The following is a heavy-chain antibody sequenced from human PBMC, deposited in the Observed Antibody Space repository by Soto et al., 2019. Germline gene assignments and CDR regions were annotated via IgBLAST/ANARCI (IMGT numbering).Heavy chain of an antibody. V-gene: IGHV4-39*01. D-gene: IGHD2-2*01. CDR2: IFYTGST. CDR1: GGSISGSSYY. CDR3: ATISYSSSFF. Sequence: SETLSLTCTVSGGSISGSSYYWGWIRQPPGKELEWIGSIFYTGSTYYKPSLKSRVTISVDTSMNQFSLKLSSVTAADTAVYYCATISYSSSFFWGQGTLVTVSS. J-gene: IGHJ4*02.